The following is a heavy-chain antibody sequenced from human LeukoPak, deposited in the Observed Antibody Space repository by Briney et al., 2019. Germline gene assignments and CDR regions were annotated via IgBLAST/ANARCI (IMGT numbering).Heavy chain of an antibody. D-gene: IGHD3-22*01. V-gene: IGHV5-51*01. Sequence: GESLKISCQGPEYSFTTYWVGWVRQMPGKGLEWMGVIYPGDSDTRYSPSFQGQVTISVDNSITTTYLQWSSLKASDSAMYYCARRRHYRDRSGNYYFDYWGQGTLVTVSS. CDR2: IYPGDSDT. CDR3: ARRRHYRDRSGNYYFDY. J-gene: IGHJ4*02. CDR1: EYSFTTYW.